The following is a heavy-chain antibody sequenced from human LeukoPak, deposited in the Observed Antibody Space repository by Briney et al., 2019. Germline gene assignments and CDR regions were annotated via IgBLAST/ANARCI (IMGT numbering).Heavy chain of an antibody. CDR2: IYSGDST. V-gene: IGHV3-53*01. CDR1: GFTVSTNY. Sequence: GGSLRLSCAASGFTVSTNYMSWVRQAPGKGLEWVSVIYSGDSTYYADSVKGRFTISRDNSKNTLYPQMYSLRAEDTAVYYCARESLGSVDPRGYSTTVSQDVWGKGTTVTISS. D-gene: IGHD4-17*01. CDR3: ARESLGSVDPRGYSTTVSQDV. J-gene: IGHJ6*04.